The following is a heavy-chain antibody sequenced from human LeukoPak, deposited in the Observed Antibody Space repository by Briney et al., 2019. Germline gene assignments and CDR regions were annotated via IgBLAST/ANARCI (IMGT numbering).Heavy chain of an antibody. CDR1: GFTFSNYE. V-gene: IGHV3-48*03. CDR3: ARDDYGDSYGMDV. CDR2: ISSSGSTI. Sequence: PGGSLRLSCAASGFTFSNYEMNWVRQAPGKGLEWVSYISSSGSTIYYADSVKGRFTISRDNAKNSLYLQMNSLRAEDTAVYYCARDDYGDSYGMDVWGQGTTVTVSS. J-gene: IGHJ6*02. D-gene: IGHD4-17*01.